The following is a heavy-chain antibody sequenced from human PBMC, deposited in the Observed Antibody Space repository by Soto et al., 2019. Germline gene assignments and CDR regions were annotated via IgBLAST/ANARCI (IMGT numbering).Heavy chain of an antibody. CDR1: GGSISSSCYY. J-gene: IGHJ4*02. V-gene: IGHV4-39*01. CDR3: ARQPRSNRIAAAPFDY. D-gene: IGHD6-13*01. Sequence: SETLSLTCTVSGGSISSSCYYWGWIRQPPGKGLEWIGSIYYSGSTYYNPSLKSRVTISVDTSKNQFSLKLSSVTAADTAVYYCARQPRSNRIAAAPFDYWGQGTLVTAPQ. CDR2: IYYSGST.